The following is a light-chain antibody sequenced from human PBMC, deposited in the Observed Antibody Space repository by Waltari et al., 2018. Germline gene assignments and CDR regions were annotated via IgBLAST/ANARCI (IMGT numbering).Light chain of an antibody. J-gene: IGLJ2*01. V-gene: IGLV2-14*01. CDR1: SSDVGCFNW. CDR2: DVT. CDR3: MSYTSRHTMI. Sequence: QSALTQPASVSGSPGQSITIPCTGTSSDVGCFNWFSWYQQHPGKAPKVMIYDVTNRPSGVSNRFSGSKSGNTATLTISGLQAEDEADYYCMSYTSRHTMIFGGGTRLTVL.